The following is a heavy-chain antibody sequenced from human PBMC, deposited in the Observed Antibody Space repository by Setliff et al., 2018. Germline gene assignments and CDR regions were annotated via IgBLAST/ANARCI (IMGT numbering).Heavy chain of an antibody. Sequence: SETLSLTCTVSGGFIRDYYWNWIRQSPGKGLEWIGYIYYRGTTNYNSSLKSRVTISIDMSKNQFSLKLSSVTAADTAVYYCARGYCSSPSCFFAGWFDPWGQGTLVTVSS. J-gene: IGHJ5*02. CDR1: GGFIRDYY. CDR2: IYYRGTT. V-gene: IGHV4-59*01. CDR3: ARGYCSSPSCFFAGWFDP. D-gene: IGHD2-2*01.